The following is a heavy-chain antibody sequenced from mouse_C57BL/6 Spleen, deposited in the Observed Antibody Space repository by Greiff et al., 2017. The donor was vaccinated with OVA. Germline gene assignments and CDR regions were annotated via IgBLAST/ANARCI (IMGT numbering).Heavy chain of an antibody. Sequence: DVMLVESGGGLVKPGGSLKLSCAASGFTFSSYTMSWVRQTPEKRLEWVATISGGGGNTYYPDSVKGRFTISRDNAKNTLYLQMSSLRSEDTALYYCARHGGTGWYFDVWGTGTTVTVSS. CDR1: GFTFSSYT. CDR2: ISGGGGNT. D-gene: IGHD4-1*01. V-gene: IGHV5-9*01. CDR3: ARHGGTGWYFDV. J-gene: IGHJ1*03.